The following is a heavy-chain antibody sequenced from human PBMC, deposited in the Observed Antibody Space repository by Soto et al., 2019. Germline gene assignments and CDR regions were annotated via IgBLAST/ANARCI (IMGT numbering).Heavy chain of an antibody. CDR1: GYTFTSYG. V-gene: IGHV1-18*04. Sequence: ASVKASCKASGYTFTSYGSSGVRQAPRQGREWMGWISAYNRNTNYAQKLQGRVTMTTDTSTSTPYMELRTLRSDDTAVYYYARGLCYGRAIAVYAMGYHYSYGVDVWGQGTTVAV. J-gene: IGHJ6*02. CDR2: ISAYNRNT. CDR3: ARGLCYGRAIAVYAMGYHYSYGVDV. D-gene: IGHD2-8*01.